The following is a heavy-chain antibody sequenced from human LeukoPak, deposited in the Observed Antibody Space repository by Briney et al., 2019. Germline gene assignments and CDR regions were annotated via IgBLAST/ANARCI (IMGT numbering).Heavy chain of an antibody. D-gene: IGHD3-16*01. J-gene: IGHJ5*02. V-gene: IGHV3-23*01. CDR3: AKDWTPHNRVYDCLDA. CDR2: IGCGADL. CDR1: GFAFGVHA. Sequence: GGSLRLSCVGSGFAFGVHAMSWVRQAPGKGPEWVATIGCGADLFYAESVKGRFTISRDDPRNTVWLQMISLRAEDTALYYCAKDWTPHNRVYDCLDAWGQGTQVTVSS.